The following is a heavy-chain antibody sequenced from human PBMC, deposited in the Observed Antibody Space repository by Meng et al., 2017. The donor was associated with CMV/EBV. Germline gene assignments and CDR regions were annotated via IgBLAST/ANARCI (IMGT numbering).Heavy chain of an antibody. CDR2: IRYDGSNK. D-gene: IGHD5-18*01. V-gene: IGHV3-30*02. CDR1: GFTFSSHG. CDR3: AKEVDTAMDC. J-gene: IGHJ4*02. Sequence: GGSLRLSCAASGFTFSSHGMHWVRQAPGKGLEWVAFIRYDGSNKYYADSVKGRFTISRDNSKHTLYLQMNSLRAEDTAVYYCAKEVDTAMDCWGQGTLVTVSS.